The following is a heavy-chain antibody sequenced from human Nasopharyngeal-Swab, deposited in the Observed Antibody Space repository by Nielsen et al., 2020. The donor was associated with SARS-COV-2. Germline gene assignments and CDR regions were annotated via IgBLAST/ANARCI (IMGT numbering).Heavy chain of an antibody. J-gene: IGHJ6*02. Sequence: GGSLTLSCAASGFTFNNYNFNWVRQAPGKGLEWVSSIRSSSSYIYYAASVKGRFTISRDNAKNSLYLQMNSLRAEDTAVYYCARDGLDYDFWSAYFMDVWGQGTTVTVSS. CDR1: GFTFNNYN. CDR3: ARDGLDYDFWSAYFMDV. V-gene: IGHV3-21*01. CDR2: IRSSSSYI. D-gene: IGHD3-3*01.